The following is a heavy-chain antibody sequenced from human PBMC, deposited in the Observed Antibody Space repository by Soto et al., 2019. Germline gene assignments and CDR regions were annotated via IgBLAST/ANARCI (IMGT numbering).Heavy chain of an antibody. J-gene: IGHJ4*02. D-gene: IGHD6-19*01. CDR1: GFTFSSYA. Sequence: EVQLLESGGGLVQPGGSLRLSCAASGFTFSSYAMRWVRQAPVKGLEWVSAISGSGGSTYYADSVKGRFTISRDNSNNTLYRQMNSLRAEDTAVYYCARRGSGRYYDYWGQGTLVTVSS. CDR2: ISGSGGST. V-gene: IGHV3-23*01. CDR3: ARRGSGRYYDY.